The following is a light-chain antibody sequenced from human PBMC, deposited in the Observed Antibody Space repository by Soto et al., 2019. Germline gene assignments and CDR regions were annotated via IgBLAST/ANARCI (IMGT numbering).Light chain of an antibody. CDR3: QSFDSSLSGSYV. V-gene: IGLV1-40*01. Sequence: QSLLTQPPSVSGAPWQRVTIACTGSSSNIGAGYDVHWYQQLPGTAPKLLIFGNSNRPSGVPDRFSASKSGTSASLAITGLQAEDEADYDCQSFDSSLSGSYVFGTGTKVPVL. CDR2: GNS. J-gene: IGLJ1*01. CDR1: SSNIGAGYD.